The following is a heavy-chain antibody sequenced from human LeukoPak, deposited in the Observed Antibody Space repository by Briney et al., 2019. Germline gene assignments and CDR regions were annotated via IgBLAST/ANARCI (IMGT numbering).Heavy chain of an antibody. CDR2: IIGSGATT. D-gene: IGHD4-17*01. V-gene: IGHV3-48*04. CDR1: GFTFSTYG. J-gene: IGHJ4*02. CDR3: ARGHTAVTRHFDF. Sequence: PGGFLRLSCAASGFTFSTYGMNWVRQAPGKGLEWVSGIIGSGATTYYVDSVKGRFTISRDDAKSLLYLDMNSLRAEDTAVYYCARGHTAVTRHFDFWGQGTLVTVSS.